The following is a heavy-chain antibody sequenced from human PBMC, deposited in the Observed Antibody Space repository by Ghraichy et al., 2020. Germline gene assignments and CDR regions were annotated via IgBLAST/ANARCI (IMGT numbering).Heavy chain of an antibody. J-gene: IGHJ3*02. D-gene: IGHD3-22*01. CDR2: VSYSGNN. CDR3: SRDSYYYESGGYQHNPRGGAFDI. CDR1: GDSVSSGSYY. Sequence: SETLSLTCSVSGDSVSSGSYYWSWIRQPPGKGLEWIGYVSYSGNNKYNPSLKSRVTISIDTSKNQFSLKLSSVTASDTAMYYCSRDSYYYESGGYQHNPRGGAFDIWGQGTMVTVSS. V-gene: IGHV4-61*01.